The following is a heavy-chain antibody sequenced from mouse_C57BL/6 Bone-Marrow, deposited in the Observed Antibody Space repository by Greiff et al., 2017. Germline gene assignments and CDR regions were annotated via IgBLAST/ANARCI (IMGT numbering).Heavy chain of an antibody. Sequence: VQLQQSGPELVKPGASVTLSCKASGYTFTSYDINWVQQRPGQGLEWLGWIYPIDGSTKYTEKFKGKATLTVDTSSSTTYMELHSLTSEYSAVEFCARDYVSIYWYFDVWGTGTTVTVSS. V-gene: IGHV1-85*01. D-gene: IGHD1-1*01. CDR3: ARDYVSIYWYFDV. CDR2: IYPIDGST. J-gene: IGHJ1*03. CDR1: GYTFTSYD.